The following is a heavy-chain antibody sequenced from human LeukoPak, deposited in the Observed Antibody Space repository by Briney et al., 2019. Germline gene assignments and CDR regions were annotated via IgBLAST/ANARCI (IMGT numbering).Heavy chain of an antibody. J-gene: IGHJ6*02. CDR2: IARNTDYI. CDR3: ASYYSDYSYYYYGLDV. D-gene: IGHD4-11*01. V-gene: IGHV3-21*01. Sequence: PGGSPRLSCAASGLTLSSFSMSWVRQAPGKGLEWVSSIARNTDYIYYADSVKGRFTISRDKAQNSLFLQMNSLRAEDTAVYYCASYYSDYSYYYYGLDVWGQGTTVIVSS. CDR1: GLTLSSFS.